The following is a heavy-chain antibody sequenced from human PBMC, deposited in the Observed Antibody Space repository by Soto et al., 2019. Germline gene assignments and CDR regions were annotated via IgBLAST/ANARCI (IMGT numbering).Heavy chain of an antibody. CDR1: GGTLSXYA. Sequence: VKTPGSSVKVSCKASGGTLSXYAISWVRQAPGQGLEXMGGLLPTVDSANYAQNFQGRLTISADESTCTANLELSSLRSDDTAVYYCAVAAVREIMAQESSGMAVWGQGTTVIVSS. CDR2: LLPTVDSA. D-gene: IGHD3-10*01. J-gene: IGHJ6*02. V-gene: IGHV1-69*01. CDR3: AVAAVREIMAQESSGMAV.